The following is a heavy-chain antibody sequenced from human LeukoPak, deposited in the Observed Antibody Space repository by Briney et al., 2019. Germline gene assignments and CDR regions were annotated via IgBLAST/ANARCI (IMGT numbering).Heavy chain of an antibody. Sequence: SVKVSCKASGGTFSSYAISWVRQAPGQGLEWMGRIIPILGIANYAQKFQGRVTITADESTSTAYMELSSLRSEDTAVYYCARDSGYCSSTSCYYFDYWGQGTLVTVSS. J-gene: IGHJ4*02. CDR3: ARDSGYCSSTSCYYFDY. CDR1: GGTFSSYA. V-gene: IGHV1-69*04. D-gene: IGHD2-2*01. CDR2: IIPILGIA.